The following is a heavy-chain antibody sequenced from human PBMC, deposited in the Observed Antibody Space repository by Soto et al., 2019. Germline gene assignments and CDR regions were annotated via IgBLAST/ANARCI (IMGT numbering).Heavy chain of an antibody. Sequence: GGSLRLSCSASGFTFSSYAMHWVRQAPGKGLEYVSAISSNGGSTYYADSVKGRFTISRDNSKNTLYLQMSSLRAEDTAVYYCVKDLGYCSGGSCYSSYYYYGMDVWGQGTTVTVSS. CDR3: VKDLGYCSGGSCYSSYYYYGMDV. D-gene: IGHD2-15*01. CDR2: ISSNGGST. V-gene: IGHV3-64D*08. CDR1: GFTFSSYA. J-gene: IGHJ6*02.